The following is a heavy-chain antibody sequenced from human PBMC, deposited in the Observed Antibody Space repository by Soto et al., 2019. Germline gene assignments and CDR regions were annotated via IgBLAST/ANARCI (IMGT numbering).Heavy chain of an antibody. CDR1: GFTFGSYA. V-gene: IGHV3-23*01. CDR2: LTGSGAST. CDR3: AQDFGGRRPFHY. D-gene: IGHD1-26*01. J-gene: IGHJ4*02. Sequence: ESVGGLVQPGGSLRISCAASGFTFGSYAMTWVRQAPGKGLEWVSALTGSGASTYYADSVRSRFIISRDNSKNTLYLQMYSLRAEDTAVYYCAQDFGGRRPFHYWGQGTLVTVSS.